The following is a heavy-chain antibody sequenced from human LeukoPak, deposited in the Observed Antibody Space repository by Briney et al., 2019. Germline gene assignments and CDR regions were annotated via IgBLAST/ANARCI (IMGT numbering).Heavy chain of an antibody. CDR3: AKDGMGATNINWFDP. D-gene: IGHD1-26*01. V-gene: IGHV3-33*06. J-gene: IGHJ5*02. CDR2: VWYEGSNT. Sequence: GGSLRLSCAASGFTFNYYAMHWVRQAPGKGLEWVAVVWYEGSNTYYADSVKGRFTISRDNSKNTLYLQMNSLRAEDTAVYYCAKDGMGATNINWFDPWGQGTLVTVSS. CDR1: GFTFNYYA.